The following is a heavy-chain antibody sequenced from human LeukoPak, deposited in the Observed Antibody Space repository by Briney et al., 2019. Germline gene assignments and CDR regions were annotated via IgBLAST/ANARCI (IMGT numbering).Heavy chain of an antibody. Sequence: ASVKVSCKASGYTFTSYGISWVRQAPGQGLEWMGWISAYNGNTNYAQKLQGRVTMTTDTSTSTAYMELRSLRSDDTAVYYCASGGVVGATSAYYGMDVWGQGTTVTVSS. V-gene: IGHV1-18*01. CDR3: ASGGVVGATSAYYGMDV. J-gene: IGHJ6*02. D-gene: IGHD1-26*01. CDR1: GYTFTSYG. CDR2: ISAYNGNT.